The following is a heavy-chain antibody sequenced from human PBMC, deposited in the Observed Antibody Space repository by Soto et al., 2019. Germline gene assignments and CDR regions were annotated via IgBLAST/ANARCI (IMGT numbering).Heavy chain of an antibody. Sequence: EVQLVESGGGLVQPGGSLRLSCAASGFTFSTYWMHWVRQVPGKGLVWVSRINTDGRSTSYADSVKGRFTISRDNAKNTLSLQMNSLRAEDTAVYFCARRVGYSYGIMDVWGQGTTVTVSS. CDR1: GFTFSTYW. V-gene: IGHV3-74*01. CDR2: INTDGRST. J-gene: IGHJ6*02. D-gene: IGHD5-18*01. CDR3: ARRVGYSYGIMDV.